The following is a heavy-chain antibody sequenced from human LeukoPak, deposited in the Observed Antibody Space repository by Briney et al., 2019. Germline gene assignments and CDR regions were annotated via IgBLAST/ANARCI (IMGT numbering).Heavy chain of an antibody. CDR3: ARGRTLDY. CDR2: INHSGST. V-gene: IGHV4-34*01. D-gene: IGHD1-14*01. Sequence: SETLSLTCAVYGGSFSGYYWSWIRQPPGKGLEWIGEINHSGSTNYNPSLKSRVTISVDTSKNQFSLKLSSVTAADTAVYYCARGRTLDYWGQGALVTVSS. J-gene: IGHJ4*02. CDR1: GGSFSGYY.